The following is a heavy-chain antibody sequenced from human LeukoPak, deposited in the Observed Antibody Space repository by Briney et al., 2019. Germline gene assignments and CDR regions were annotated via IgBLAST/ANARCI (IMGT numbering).Heavy chain of an antibody. CDR2: ISGSSGII. Sequence: GGSLRLSCAASGFTFNTYTMNWVRQAPGKGLEWVSYISGSSGIIDYADSVKGRFTISRDNSKNTLYLQLNSLRADDTTIYYCSKDGTQQGYSSGWFSSDTYFDYWGQGTLVTVSS. D-gene: IGHD6-19*01. V-gene: IGHV3-23*01. CDR1: GFTFNTYT. CDR3: SKDGTQQGYSSGWFSSDTYFDY. J-gene: IGHJ4*02.